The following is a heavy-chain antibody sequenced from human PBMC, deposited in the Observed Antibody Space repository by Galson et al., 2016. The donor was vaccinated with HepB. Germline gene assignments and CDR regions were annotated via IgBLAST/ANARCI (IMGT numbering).Heavy chain of an antibody. CDR1: GFRFTSYW. J-gene: IGHJ6*02. CDR2: INVEGSDK. V-gene: IGHV3-7*03. CDR3: AKDMDV. Sequence: SLRLSCAASGFRFTSYWMTWVRQAPGKGLEWVASINVEGSDKYYVDTVKGRFTISRDNAKNPVSLQMTSLRGEDTATYYCAKDMDVSGQGTTVTVSS.